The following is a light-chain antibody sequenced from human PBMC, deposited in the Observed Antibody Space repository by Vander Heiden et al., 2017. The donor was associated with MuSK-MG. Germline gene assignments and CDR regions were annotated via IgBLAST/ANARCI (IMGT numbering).Light chain of an antibody. CDR1: QSISSY. V-gene: IGKV1-39*01. CDR3: QQWSSTAIT. J-gene: IGKJ5*01. CDR2: AAS. Sequence: DIQMTQSPSSLSASIGDRVTITCRASQSISSYLNWYQQKGGKAPKLLIYAASSLQSAVPSRFTARGSGTDFKLTSTSLHPEDFATYYCQQWSSTAITFGSGARLE.